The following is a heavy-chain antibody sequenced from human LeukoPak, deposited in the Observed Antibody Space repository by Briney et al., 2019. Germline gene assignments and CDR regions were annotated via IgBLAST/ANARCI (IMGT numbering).Heavy chain of an antibody. CDR2: IDPSDSYT. Sequence: GESLKISCKGSGYSFTSYWISWVRPMPGKGLEWMGRIDPSDSYTNYSPSFQGHVTISADKSISTAYLQWSSLKASDTAMYYCARRGEYYDILTGYYSGAFDIWGQGTMVTVSS. J-gene: IGHJ3*02. CDR3: ARRGEYYDILTGYYSGAFDI. V-gene: IGHV5-10-1*01. D-gene: IGHD3-9*01. CDR1: GYSFTSYW.